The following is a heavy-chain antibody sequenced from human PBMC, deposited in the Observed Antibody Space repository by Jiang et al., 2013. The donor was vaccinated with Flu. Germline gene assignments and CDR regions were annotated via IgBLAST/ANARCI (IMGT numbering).Heavy chain of an antibody. V-gene: IGHV3-30-3*01. D-gene: IGHD2-2*01. CDR1: IHFQCLC. Sequence: ESGEAWSSLEVPETLLCSLWIHFQCLCYALGPPDSRQGTGVGDSYSYDGTTKYYADSVRGRFTVSRDTSKNTLYLQMNSLTPEDTAVYYCARGGFCTSTSCYSLLNAFDFWGPGTVVAVSS. J-gene: IGHJ3*01. CDR3: ARGGFCTSTSCYSLLNAFDF. CDR2: SYDGTTK.